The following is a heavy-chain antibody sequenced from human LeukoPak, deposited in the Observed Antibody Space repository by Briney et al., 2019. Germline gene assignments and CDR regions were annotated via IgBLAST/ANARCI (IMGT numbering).Heavy chain of an antibody. V-gene: IGHV3-23*01. CDR2: ISGSGGST. J-gene: IGHJ4*02. D-gene: IGHD3-3*01. CDR3: AKDPPYDFWSGYFYYFDY. CDR1: GFTFSTYG. Sequence: PGGSLRLSCAASGFTFSTYGMHWVRQAPGKGLEWVSAISGSGGSTYYADSVKGRFTISRDNSKNTLYLQMNSLRAEDTAVYYCAKDPPYDFWSGYFYYFDYWSQGTLVTVSS.